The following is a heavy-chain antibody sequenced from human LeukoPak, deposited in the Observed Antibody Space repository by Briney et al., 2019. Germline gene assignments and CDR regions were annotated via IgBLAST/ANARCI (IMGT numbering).Heavy chain of an antibody. CDR3: AKDLAHCSGGSCYYFDY. D-gene: IGHD2-15*01. CDR1: GFTFSSYA. V-gene: IGHV3-30-3*01. CDR2: ISYDGSNK. J-gene: IGHJ4*02. Sequence: GRSLRLSCAASGFTFSSYAMHWVRQAPGKGLEWVAVISYDGSNKYYADSVKGRFTISRDNSKNTLYLQMNSLRAEDTAVYYCAKDLAHCSGGSCYYFDYWGQGTLVTVSS.